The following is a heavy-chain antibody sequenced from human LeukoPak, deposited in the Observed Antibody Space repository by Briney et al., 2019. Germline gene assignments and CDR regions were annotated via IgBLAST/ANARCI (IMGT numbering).Heavy chain of an antibody. CDR1: GFTLSSYE. Sequence: GGSLRLSCAASGFTLSSYEMNWVRQAPGKGLEWVSYISRSGSTIYYADSVKGRFTISRDNAKNSLYLQMNSLRDEDTAVYYCARINYDIPAYWGQGTLVTVSS. D-gene: IGHD3-9*01. CDR2: ISRSGSTI. V-gene: IGHV3-48*03. J-gene: IGHJ4*02. CDR3: ARINYDIPAY.